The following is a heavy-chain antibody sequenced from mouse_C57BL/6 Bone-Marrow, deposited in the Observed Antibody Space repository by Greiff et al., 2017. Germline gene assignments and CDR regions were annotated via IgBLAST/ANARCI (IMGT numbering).Heavy chain of an antibody. Sequence: VQLQQPGAELVMPGASVKLSCKASGYTFTCYWMHWVKQRPGQGLEWIGEIDSSDSYTNYNQKFKGKSTLTVDKSSSTAYMPLSSLTSEDSAVYDCAVDREYAMDYWGQGTSVTVSS. CDR3: AVDREYAMDY. CDR2: IDSSDSYT. CDR1: GYTFTCYW. D-gene: IGHD3-2*01. J-gene: IGHJ4*01. V-gene: IGHV1-69*01.